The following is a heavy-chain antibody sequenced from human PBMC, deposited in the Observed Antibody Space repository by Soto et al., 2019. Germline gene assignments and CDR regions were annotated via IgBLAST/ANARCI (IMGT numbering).Heavy chain of an antibody. Sequence: EVQLVESGGGLVQPGRSLRLSCAASGFTFDDYAMHWVRQAPGKGLEWVSGLSWNSGSIGYADSVKGRFTISRDNAKNSLYLQMNSLRAEDTALYYCAKDVGRGLGWYFDLWGRGTLVTVSS. J-gene: IGHJ2*01. CDR3: AKDVGRGLGWYFDL. V-gene: IGHV3-9*01. D-gene: IGHD6-19*01. CDR2: LSWNSGSI. CDR1: GFTFDDYA.